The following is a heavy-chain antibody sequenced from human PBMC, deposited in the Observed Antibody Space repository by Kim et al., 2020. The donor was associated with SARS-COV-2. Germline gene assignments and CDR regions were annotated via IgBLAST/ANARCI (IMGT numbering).Heavy chain of an antibody. Sequence: AQKFQGRVTMTTEMSTNTAYMEMRSLRSDDSAMYYCARLQCCGGDCDAFDVWGQGTMVTVSS. J-gene: IGHJ3*01. V-gene: IGHV1-18*01. CDR3: ARLQCCGGDCDAFDV. D-gene: IGHD2-21*01.